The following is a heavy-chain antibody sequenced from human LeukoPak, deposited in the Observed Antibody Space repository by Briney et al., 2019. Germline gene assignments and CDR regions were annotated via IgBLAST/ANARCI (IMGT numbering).Heavy chain of an antibody. Sequence: GGSLRLSCAASGFSFSTYYMSWVRQAPGKGLEWVANIKQDGSEKHYVDSVKGRFTISRDNAKNSLFLQMNSLRAEDTAVYYCARDRSVGVLPAPPFDFWGQGTLVTVSS. V-gene: IGHV3-7*01. J-gene: IGHJ4*02. CDR3: ARDRSVGVLPAPPFDF. D-gene: IGHD6-6*01. CDR1: GFSFSTYY. CDR2: IKQDGSEK.